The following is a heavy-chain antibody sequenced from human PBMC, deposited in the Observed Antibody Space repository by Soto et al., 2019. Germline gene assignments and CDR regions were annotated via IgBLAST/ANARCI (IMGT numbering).Heavy chain of an antibody. CDR1: GFTFSTYA. Sequence: GSLRLSCAASGFTFSTYAMIWVRQAPGKGLEWVSVITGSGGSTYYADSVKGRFTISRDTSKNTLFLQMNSLRAEDTAVYYCAKGSIQDAFAIWGQGTMVTVS. CDR3: AKGSIQDAFAI. CDR2: ITGSGGST. D-gene: IGHD6-6*01. V-gene: IGHV3-23*01. J-gene: IGHJ3*02.